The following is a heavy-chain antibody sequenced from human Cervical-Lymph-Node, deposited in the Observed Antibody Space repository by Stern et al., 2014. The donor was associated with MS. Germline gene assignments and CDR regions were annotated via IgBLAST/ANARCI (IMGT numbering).Heavy chain of an antibody. CDR3: ARQRYFDY. V-gene: IGHV5-51*01. CDR1: GYTFPSYL. J-gene: IGHJ4*02. Sequence: MQLVQSGPEVKGPGESLKIFCQASGYTFPSYLIGRVRQMPGKGLEWIAILFPGRPDIRYSPSFQGHGTLSAAKSSSTASLQWNNLKASDTAIYYCARQRYFDYWGQGTLVTVSS. CDR2: LFPGRPDI.